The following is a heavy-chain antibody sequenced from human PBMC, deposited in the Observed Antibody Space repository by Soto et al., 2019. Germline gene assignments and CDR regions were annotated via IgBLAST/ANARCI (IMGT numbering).Heavy chain of an antibody. CDR2: IWYDGSNK. D-gene: IGHD1-1*01. V-gene: IGHV3-33*01. Sequence: GGSLRLSCAASGFTFSSYGMHWVRQAPGKGLEWVAVIWYDGSNKYYADSVKGRFTISRDNSKNTLYLQMNSLRAEDTAVYYCARDGLQLGGENYYYYYGMDVWGQGTTVTVSS. CDR1: GFTFSSYG. CDR3: ARDGLQLGGENYYYYYGMDV. J-gene: IGHJ6*02.